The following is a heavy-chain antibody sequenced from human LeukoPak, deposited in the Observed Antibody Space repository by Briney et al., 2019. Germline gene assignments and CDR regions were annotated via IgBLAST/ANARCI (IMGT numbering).Heavy chain of an antibody. D-gene: IGHD3-10*01. Sequence: SETLSLTCAVYGGSLSGHYWSWMRHPPGKGREWIGEINHSGSNNYNPSLKSRVTITVDTSKNQFSLKLSSVTAADTAVYYCARGVVRGVIATWGQGTLVTVSS. CDR3: ARGVVRGVIAT. V-gene: IGHV4-34*01. CDR1: GGSLSGHY. CDR2: INHSGSN. J-gene: IGHJ4*02.